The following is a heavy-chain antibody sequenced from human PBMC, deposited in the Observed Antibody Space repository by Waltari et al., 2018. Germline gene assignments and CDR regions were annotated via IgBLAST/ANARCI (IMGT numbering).Heavy chain of an antibody. Sequence: QVQLQQWGAGLLKPSETLSLTCAVYGGSFSGYYWSWIRQPPGKGLEWIGEINHSGSTNYNPSLKSRVTISVDTSKNQFSLKLSSVTAADTAVYYCARTVFSGYYYYYYYMDVWGKGTTVTVSS. CDR2: INHSGST. V-gene: IGHV4-34*01. D-gene: IGHD3-22*01. CDR1: GGSFSGYY. CDR3: ARTVFSGYYYYYYYMDV. J-gene: IGHJ6*03.